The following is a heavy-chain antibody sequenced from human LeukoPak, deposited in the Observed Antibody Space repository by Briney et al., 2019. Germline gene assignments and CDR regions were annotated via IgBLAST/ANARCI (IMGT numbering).Heavy chain of an antibody. CDR3: ARPVGTVAAQYDAFDI. Sequence: GESLKISCKGSGYSFTSYWIGWVRQMPGKGLEWMGIIYPGDSDTRYSPSFQGQVTISADKSISTAYLQWSSLKASDTAMYYCARPVGTVAAQYDAFDISGQGTMVTVSS. V-gene: IGHV5-51*01. CDR2: IYPGDSDT. J-gene: IGHJ3*02. CDR1: GYSFTSYW. D-gene: IGHD6-19*01.